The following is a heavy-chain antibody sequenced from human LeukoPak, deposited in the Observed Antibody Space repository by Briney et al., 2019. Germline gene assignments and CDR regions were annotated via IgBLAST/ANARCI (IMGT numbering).Heavy chain of an antibody. J-gene: IGHJ4*02. D-gene: IGHD2/OR15-2a*01. Sequence: GESLKISCKGSGYSFTDYWIAWVRQMTGKGLEWMGIIYPGDSDTRYSPSFQGQVTISADKSISTVYLQWSSLKASDTAMYYCARGLSTFACFDYWGQGTLVTVSS. CDR2: IYPGDSDT. V-gene: IGHV5-51*01. CDR1: GYSFTDYW. CDR3: ARGLSTFACFDY.